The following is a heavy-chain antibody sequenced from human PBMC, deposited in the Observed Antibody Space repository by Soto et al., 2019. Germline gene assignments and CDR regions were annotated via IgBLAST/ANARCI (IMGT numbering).Heavy chain of an antibody. D-gene: IGHD1-26*01. Sequence: QVQLVQSGAEVKKPWASVKVSCKASGYTFTSSGISWVRQAPGQGREWMGWISAYNGNTNYAQKLQGRATMTTDTSTSRAYMELRSLRSDDTAVYYYARDAGVSRELYYWGQGTLVTVSS. J-gene: IGHJ4*02. CDR3: ARDAGVSRELYY. V-gene: IGHV1-18*01. CDR1: GYTFTSSG. CDR2: ISAYNGNT.